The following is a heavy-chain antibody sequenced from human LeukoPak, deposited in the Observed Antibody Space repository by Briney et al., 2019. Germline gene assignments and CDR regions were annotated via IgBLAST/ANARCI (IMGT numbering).Heavy chain of an antibody. D-gene: IGHD2-2*01. CDR3: ATSDCSSTSCYAYYYYMDV. V-gene: IGHV1-69*05. CDR1: GGTFNSYV. J-gene: IGHJ6*03. CDR2: IIPIFGTT. Sequence: SVKVSCKASGGTFNSYVISWVRQAPGQGLGWMGGIIPIFGTTNYAQKFQGRVTITTDESTSTAYMELSSLRSEDTAVYYCATSDCSSTSCYAYYYYMDVWGKGTTVTVSS.